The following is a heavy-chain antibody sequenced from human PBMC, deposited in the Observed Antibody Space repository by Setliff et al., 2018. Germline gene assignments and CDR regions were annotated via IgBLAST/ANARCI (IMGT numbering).Heavy chain of an antibody. D-gene: IGHD3-22*01. CDR3: ARGAYKYDSSGHKDY. J-gene: IGHJ4*02. CDR2: ISDDGSNP. V-gene: IGHV3-30*07. Sequence: GGSLRLSCAASGFTFRVYNMHWVRQAPGKGLEWVAFISDDGSNPYYADSVKGRITISRDNSKNTLCLQMNSLRAEDTAVYYCARGAYKYDSSGHKDYWGQGTLVTVSS. CDR1: GFTFRVYN.